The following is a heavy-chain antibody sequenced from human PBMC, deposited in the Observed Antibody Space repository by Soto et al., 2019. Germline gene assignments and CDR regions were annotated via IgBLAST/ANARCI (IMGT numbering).Heavy chain of an antibody. D-gene: IGHD3-3*01. J-gene: IGHJ6*02. CDR3: AAPTYYDFWSGEDLMFYGMDV. V-gene: IGHV1-58*01. CDR2: IVVGSGNT. CDR1: GFAFTSSA. Sequence: ASVKVSCTASGFAFTSSAVQWVRQARGQRLEWIGWIVVGSGNTNYAQKFQERVTITRDMSTSTAYMELSSLRSEDTAVYYCAAPTYYDFWSGEDLMFYGMDVWGQGTTVTVSS.